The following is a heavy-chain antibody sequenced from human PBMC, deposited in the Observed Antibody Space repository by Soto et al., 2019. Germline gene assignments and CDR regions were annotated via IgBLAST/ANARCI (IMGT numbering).Heavy chain of an antibody. Sequence: PGGSLRLSCAASGFIFSDYVMSWVRQAPGKGLEWVSSISDSGDSTYSADSVKGRFTISRDNSKNTLYLQMNSLRAEDTAVYYCARKNVVVLGNYGFLWGQGTQVTVPQ. CDR1: GFIFSDYV. J-gene: IGHJ4*02. V-gene: IGHV3-23*01. CDR2: ISDSGDST. CDR3: ARKNVVVLGNYGFL. D-gene: IGHD2-15*01.